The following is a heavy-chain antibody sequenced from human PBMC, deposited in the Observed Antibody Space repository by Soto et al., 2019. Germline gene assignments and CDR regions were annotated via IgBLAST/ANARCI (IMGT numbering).Heavy chain of an antibody. CDR3: AKDWGRIAVAGWTD. D-gene: IGHD6-19*01. Sequence: EVQLLESGGGLVQPGGSLRLSCTASGFTFSSYAMSWARQAPGKGLEWLATFAVPYTGAQTVYADSVVGRLTISRYDSKNTLYLQLNSLRVEDTAVYYCAKDWGRIAVAGWTDWGPGTLVTVSS. CDR1: GFTFSSYA. J-gene: IGHJ4*02. V-gene: IGHV3-23*01. CDR2: VPYTGAQT.